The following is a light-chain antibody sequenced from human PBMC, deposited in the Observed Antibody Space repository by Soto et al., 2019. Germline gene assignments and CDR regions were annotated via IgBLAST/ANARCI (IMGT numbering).Light chain of an antibody. J-gene: IGKJ1*01. Sequence: EIVLTQSPGTLSLSPGERATLSCRASQSVSSSYLAWYQQKPGQAPRLLIYGASSRATGIPDRFSGSGSGTDFTLTISRLEPEDFAVYYCKQYGISPWTFGQGTKVEIK. CDR2: GAS. V-gene: IGKV3-20*01. CDR3: KQYGISPWT. CDR1: QSVSSSY.